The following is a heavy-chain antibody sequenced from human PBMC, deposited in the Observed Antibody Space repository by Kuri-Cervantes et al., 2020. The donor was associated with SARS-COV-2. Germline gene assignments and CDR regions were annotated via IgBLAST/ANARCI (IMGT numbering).Heavy chain of an antibody. Sequence: GGSLRLSCAASGFTFSSYAMHWVRQAPGKGLEWVTVISYDGNNKYYADSVKGRFTISRDNSKNTLYLQMNSLRAEDTAVYYCAREGIGGYDYDAFDIWGQGTMVTVSS. CDR1: GFTFSSYA. CDR3: AREGIGGYDYDAFDI. D-gene: IGHD5-12*01. CDR2: ISYDGNNK. J-gene: IGHJ3*02. V-gene: IGHV3-30-3*01.